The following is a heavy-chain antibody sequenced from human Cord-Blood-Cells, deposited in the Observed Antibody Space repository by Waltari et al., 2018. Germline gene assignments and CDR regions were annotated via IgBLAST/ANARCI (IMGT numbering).Heavy chain of an antibody. D-gene: IGHD2-21*01. Sequence: QVQLQESGPGLVKPSETLSLTCAVSGYSISSGYYWGWIRQPPGNGLEWIGSIYHSGSTYYNPSLKSRVTISVDTSKNQFSLKLSSVTAADTAVYYCARAMGAYCGGDCYFDYWGQGTLVTVSS. CDR2: IYHSGST. CDR3: ARAMGAYCGGDCYFDY. V-gene: IGHV4-38-2*01. J-gene: IGHJ4*02. CDR1: GYSISSGYY.